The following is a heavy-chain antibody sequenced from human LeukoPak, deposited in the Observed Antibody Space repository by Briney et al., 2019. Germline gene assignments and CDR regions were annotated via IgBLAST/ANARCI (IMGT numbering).Heavy chain of an antibody. Sequence: PGGSLRLSCAASGFTLSSYWMHWGRQAPGKGLVWVSRINSDGSSTSYADSVKGRFTISRDNSKNTLSLQMNSLRAEDTAVYFCARLYSSGWADYWGQGTLVTISS. D-gene: IGHD6-19*01. CDR1: GFTLSSYW. J-gene: IGHJ4*02. CDR2: INSDGSST. CDR3: ARLYSSGWADY. V-gene: IGHV3-74*01.